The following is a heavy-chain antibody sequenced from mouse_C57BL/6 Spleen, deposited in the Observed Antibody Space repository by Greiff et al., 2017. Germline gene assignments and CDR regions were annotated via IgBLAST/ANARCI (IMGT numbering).Heavy chain of an antibody. D-gene: IGHD1-1*01. Sequence: EVKLMESGGGLVKPGGSLKLSCAASGFTFSSYTMSWVRQTPEKRLEWVATISGGGGNTYYPDSVKGRFTISRDNAKNTLYLQMSSLRSEDTAMYYCARFITTVVAHFDYWGQGTTLTVSS. CDR3: ARFITTVVAHFDY. V-gene: IGHV5-9*04. CDR1: GFTFSSYT. CDR2: ISGGGGNT. J-gene: IGHJ2*01.